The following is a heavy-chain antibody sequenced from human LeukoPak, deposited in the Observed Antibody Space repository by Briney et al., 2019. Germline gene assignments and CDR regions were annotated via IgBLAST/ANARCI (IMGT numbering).Heavy chain of an antibody. CDR3: ARGVVVVAAAYFDY. J-gene: IGHJ4*02. D-gene: IGHD2-15*01. CDR1: GGIFTSYA. V-gene: IGHV1-69*04. Sequence: SVKVSCKASGGIFTSYAISWVRQAPGQGLEWMGRIIPILGIANYAQKFQGRVTITADKSTSTAYMELSSLRSEDTAVYYCARGVVVVAAAYFDYWGQGTLVTVSS. CDR2: IIPILGIA.